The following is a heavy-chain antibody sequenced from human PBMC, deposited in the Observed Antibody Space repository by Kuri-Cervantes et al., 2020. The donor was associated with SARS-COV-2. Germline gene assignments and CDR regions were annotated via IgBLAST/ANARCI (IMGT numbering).Heavy chain of an antibody. D-gene: IGHD1-14*01. CDR1: GFTFSDYY. CDR3: AKEYNGDFDL. Sequence: GESLKISCAASGFTFSDYYMSWIRQAPGKGLEWVSYISSSGSTIYYADSVKGRFTISRDNAKNSLYLQMNSLRAEDTAVYYCAKEYNGDFDLWGRGTLVTVSS. CDR2: ISSSGSTI. J-gene: IGHJ2*01. V-gene: IGHV3-11*01.